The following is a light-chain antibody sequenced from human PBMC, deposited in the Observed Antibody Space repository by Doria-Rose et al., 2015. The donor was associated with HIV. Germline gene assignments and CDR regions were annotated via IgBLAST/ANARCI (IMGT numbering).Light chain of an antibody. Sequence: TQYPGTLSLSPGERATLSCRASQSFSSTYLAWYQQKPGQAPSLLVYDGSTRATGVPDRFSASGSGTDFTLTINRLEPEDFALYYCHQYGTSWTFGQGTKVEI. CDR3: HQYGTSWT. V-gene: IGKV3-20*01. CDR1: QSFSSTY. J-gene: IGKJ1*01. CDR2: DGS.